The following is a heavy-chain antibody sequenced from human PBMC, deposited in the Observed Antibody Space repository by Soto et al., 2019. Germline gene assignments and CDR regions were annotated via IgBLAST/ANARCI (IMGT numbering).Heavy chain of an antibody. CDR3: ASPGSSGTGGYYYGMDV. D-gene: IGHD6-19*01. CDR1: GGTFSSYA. J-gene: IGHJ6*02. CDR2: IIPIFGTA. V-gene: IGHV1-69*13. Sequence: SVKVTCKDSGGTFSSYAISWARHSHGQGLEWMGGIIPIFGTANYAQKFQGRVTITADESTSTADMELSSLRSEDTAVYYCASPGSSGTGGYYYGMDVWGQGTSVTVSS.